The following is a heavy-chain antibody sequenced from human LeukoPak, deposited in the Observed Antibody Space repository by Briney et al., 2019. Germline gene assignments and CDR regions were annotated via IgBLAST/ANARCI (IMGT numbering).Heavy chain of an antibody. CDR1: GYTFTSYG. J-gene: IGHJ4*02. D-gene: IGHD4-11*01. V-gene: IGHV1-18*01. CDR2: ISAYNGNT. CDR3: ARADAMTTVSRNFDY. Sequence: GASVKVSCKASGYTFTSYGTSWVRQAPGQGLEWMGWISAYNGNTNYAQKLQGRVTMTTDTSTSTAYMELRSLRSDDTAVYYCARADAMTTVSRNFDYWGQGTLVTVSS.